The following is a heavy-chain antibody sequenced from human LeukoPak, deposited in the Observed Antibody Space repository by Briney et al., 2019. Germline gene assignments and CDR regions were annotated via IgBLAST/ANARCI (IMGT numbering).Heavy chain of an antibody. D-gene: IGHD2-2*01. CDR3: ARIVPAAINWFDP. Sequence: SVKVSCKASGGTFSSHAISWVRHAPGQGLEWMGGIIPIFGTADYEQNFQGRVTITVDEYTSTAYIELSSLRSEDTAVYYCARIVPAAINWFDPWGQGTLVTVSS. V-gene: IGHV1-69*13. CDR2: IIPIFGTA. J-gene: IGHJ5*02. CDR1: GGTFSSHA.